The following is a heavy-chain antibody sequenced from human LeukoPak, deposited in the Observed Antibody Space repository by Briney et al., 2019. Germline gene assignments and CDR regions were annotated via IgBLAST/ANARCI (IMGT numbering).Heavy chain of an antibody. J-gene: IGHJ3*02. V-gene: IGHV3-20*04. CDR3: ARPGPDFWSGYYYAFDI. D-gene: IGHD3-3*01. Sequence: GGSLRLSCAASGFTFDDYGMSWVRQAPGKGLEWVSGINWNGGSTGYADSVKGRFTISRDNAKNSLYLQMNSLRAEDTALYYCARPGPDFWSGYYYAFDIWGQGTMVTVSS. CDR2: INWNGGST. CDR1: GFTFDDYG.